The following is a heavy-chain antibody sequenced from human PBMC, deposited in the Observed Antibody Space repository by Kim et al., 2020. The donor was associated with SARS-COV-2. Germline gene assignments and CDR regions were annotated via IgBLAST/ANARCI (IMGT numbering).Heavy chain of an antibody. CDR3: AREGPSDGSGSSYGMDV. J-gene: IGHJ6*02. CDR2: INPNSGGT. Sequence: ASVKVSCKASGYTFTGYYMHWVRQAPGQGLEWMGWINPNSGGTNYAQKFQGRVTMTRDTSISTAYMELSRLRSDDTAVYYCAREGPSDGSGSSYGMDVWGQGTTVTVSS. CDR1: GYTFTGYY. D-gene: IGHD3-10*01. V-gene: IGHV1-2*02.